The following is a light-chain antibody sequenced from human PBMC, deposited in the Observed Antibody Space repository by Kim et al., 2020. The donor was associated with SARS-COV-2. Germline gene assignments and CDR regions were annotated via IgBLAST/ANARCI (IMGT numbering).Light chain of an antibody. CDR2: KAS. CDR3: QQYHNYPWT. V-gene: IGKV1-5*03. CDR1: QPFSIY. J-gene: IGKJ1*01. Sequence: DIQMTQSPSTLSAFVGDTVTITCLASQPFSIYLAWYQQKPGKAPRLLIYKASTLQAGVPSRFSGSASGTEFTLTITSLQPDDFATYYCQQYHNYPWTFGQGTKVDIK.